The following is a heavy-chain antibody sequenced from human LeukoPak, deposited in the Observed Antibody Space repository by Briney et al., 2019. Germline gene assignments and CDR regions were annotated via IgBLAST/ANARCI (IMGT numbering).Heavy chain of an antibody. CDR3: AREERAGDFDAFDI. D-gene: IGHD3-10*01. V-gene: IGHV1-2*02. CDR2: LNPKSGGT. CDR1: GYTFTGHF. J-gene: IGHJ3*02. Sequence: GASVKVSCKASGYTFTGHFIHWVRQAPGQGLELLGWLNPKSGGTNYAQKFQGRVTMTRDTSITTAYMELSSLRSDDTAVYYCAREERAGDFDAFDIWGQGTMVTVSS.